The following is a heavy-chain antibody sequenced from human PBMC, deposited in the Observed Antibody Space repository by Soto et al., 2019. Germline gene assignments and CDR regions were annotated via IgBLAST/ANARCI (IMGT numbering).Heavy chain of an antibody. J-gene: IGHJ6*03. CDR1: GASITSYY. V-gene: IGHV4-59*12. CDR3: ARLDYYYYLDV. Sequence: QGQLQESGPGLVRPSETLSLTCTVSGASITSYYWSWIRQSSGKGLEWIGYIHYSGSTNYNPSLESRVTMSIDTSESQFSLRLRSVTAADTAVYYCARLDYYYYLDVWGKGTVVTVSS. CDR2: IHYSGST.